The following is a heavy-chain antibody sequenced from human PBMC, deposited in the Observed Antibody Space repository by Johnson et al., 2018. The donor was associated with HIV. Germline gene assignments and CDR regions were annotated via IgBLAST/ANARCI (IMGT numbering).Heavy chain of an antibody. D-gene: IGHD3-3*01. Sequence: VQLVESGGGLVKPGGSLRLSCAASGFSFGDYYLTWVRQAPGKGLEWVANIKQDASEKYSVDSVKGRFTISRDNARSSLYLQMNSLRAEDTAVYYCARGDFWSGYPDAFDIWGQGTMVTVSS. CDR1: GFSFGDYY. J-gene: IGHJ3*02. V-gene: IGHV3-7*04. CDR2: IKQDASEK. CDR3: ARGDFWSGYPDAFDI.